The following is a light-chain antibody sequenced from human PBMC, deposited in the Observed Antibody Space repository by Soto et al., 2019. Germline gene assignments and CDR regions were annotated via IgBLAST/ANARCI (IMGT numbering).Light chain of an antibody. CDR3: SSYAGSNNIVV. Sequence: QSVLTQPPSVSGAPGQRVTISCTGSSSNIGAGYDVHWYQQRPGTAPKLLIFGNINRPSGVPDRFSGSKSGTSASLAITGLQAEDEGDYYCSSYAGSNNIVVFGGGTKLTVL. V-gene: IGLV1-40*01. CDR1: SSNIGAGYD. J-gene: IGLJ2*01. CDR2: GNI.